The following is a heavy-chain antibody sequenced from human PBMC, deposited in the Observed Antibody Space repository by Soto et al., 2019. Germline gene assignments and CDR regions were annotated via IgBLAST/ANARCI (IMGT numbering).Heavy chain of an antibody. CDR2: IYYSGST. CDR1: GGSISSYY. CDR3: ARGVAVAGTPLFFYYYYGMDV. V-gene: IGHV4-59*01. D-gene: IGHD6-19*01. J-gene: IGHJ6*02. Sequence: PSETLSLTCTVSGGSISSYYWSWIRQPPGKGLEWIGYIYYSGSTNYNPSLKSRVTISVDTSKNQFSLKLSSATAADTAVYYCARGVAVAGTPLFFYYYYGMDVWGQGTTVTVSS.